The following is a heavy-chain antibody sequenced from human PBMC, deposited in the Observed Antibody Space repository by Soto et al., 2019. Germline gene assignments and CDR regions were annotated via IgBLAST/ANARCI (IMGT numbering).Heavy chain of an antibody. CDR2: IRSKANSYAT. D-gene: IGHD4-4*01. CDR3: TRHDYSNYAFSYYYYGMDG. CDR1: GFTFSGSA. Sequence: GGSLRLSCAASGFTFSGSAMHWVRQASGKGLEWVGRIRSKANSYATAYAASVKGRFTISRDDSKNTAYLQMNSLKTEDTAVYYCTRHDYSNYAFSYYYYGMDGWGQGTTVTVSS. V-gene: IGHV3-73*01. J-gene: IGHJ6*02.